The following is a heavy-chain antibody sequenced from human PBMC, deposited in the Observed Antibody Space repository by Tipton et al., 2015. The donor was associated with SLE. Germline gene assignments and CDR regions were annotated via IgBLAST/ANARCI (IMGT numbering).Heavy chain of an antibody. CDR1: GSSIDGGYH. CDR3: ARYCSGGNCYGGKFDY. V-gene: IGHV4-38-2*02. J-gene: IGHJ4*02. CDR2: IHHSGRT. D-gene: IGHD2-15*01. Sequence: TLSLTCIVSGSSIDGGYHWGWIRQPPGKGLEWIANIHHSGRTYYNPSLKSRVTISMDTSKNQFSLKLSSVTAADTAVYYCARYCSGGNCYGGKFDYWGQGTLVIVSS.